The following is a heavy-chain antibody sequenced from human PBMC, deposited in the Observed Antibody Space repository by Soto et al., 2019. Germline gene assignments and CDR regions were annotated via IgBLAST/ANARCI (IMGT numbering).Heavy chain of an antibody. J-gene: IGHJ6*03. CDR3: ARMPPGNSCPYYYYMDV. CDR1: GYTFTSYG. CDR2: ISAYNGNT. D-gene: IGHD1-26*01. V-gene: IGHV1-18*01. Sequence: QVQLVQSGAEVKKPGASVKVSCKASGYTFTSYGISWVRQAPGQGLEWMGWISAYNGNTNYAQKLQGRVTMTTDTSTSTAYMELRRLRSDDTAVYYCARMPPGNSCPYYYYMDVWGKGTTVTVSS.